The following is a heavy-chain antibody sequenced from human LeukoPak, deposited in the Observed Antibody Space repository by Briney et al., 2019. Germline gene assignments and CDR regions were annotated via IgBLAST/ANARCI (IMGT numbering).Heavy chain of an antibody. J-gene: IGHJ6*03. CDR2: IYTSGST. Sequence: SETLSLTCTASGGSIITYYWSWIRQPAGKGLEWIGRIYTSGSTNYNPSLKSRVTMSIDTSKNQFSLRLSSVTAADTAVYYCARDAPDHYYYYYYMDVWGKGTTVTVSS. CDR3: ARDAPDHYYYYYYMDV. V-gene: IGHV4-4*07. CDR1: GGSIITYY.